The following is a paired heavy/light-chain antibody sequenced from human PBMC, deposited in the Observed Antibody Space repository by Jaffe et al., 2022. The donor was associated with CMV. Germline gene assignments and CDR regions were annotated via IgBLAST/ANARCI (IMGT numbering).Light chain of an antibody. J-gene: IGKJ3*01. CDR1: RGITNS. CDR3: QQYYTYPLT. CDR2: AAS. Sequence: DIQMTQSPSSVSASVGDRVTITCRASRGITNSLSWFQQKPGKAPKTLIYAASSLQSGVPSRFSGSGSGTDFTLTISSLQPEDFATYYCQQYYTYPLTLGPGTTVDVK. V-gene: IGKV1-16*01.
Heavy chain of an antibody. CDR2: IISTSINI. D-gene: IGHD3-22*01. J-gene: IGHJ4*02. Sequence: EVQLVESGGGLVKPGGSLRLSCAASGFSFSSYTMNWVRQAPGKGLEWVASIISTSINIYYADSVQGRFTVFRDNRKNSLYLQMNTLRVDDTAVYYCARARYDSSGMDFLDYWGQGTLVTVSS. CDR1: GFSFSSYT. CDR3: ARARYDSSGMDFLDY. V-gene: IGHV3-21*01.